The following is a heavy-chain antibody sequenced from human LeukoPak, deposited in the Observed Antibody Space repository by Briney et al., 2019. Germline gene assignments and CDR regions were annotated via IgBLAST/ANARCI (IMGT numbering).Heavy chain of an antibody. CDR2: INPNSGGP. Sequence: ASVKVSCKTSGYTFTGYYIHWVRQAPGQGLEWMGRINPNSGGPNYAQKFQGGVTMTRDTSISTAYMELSRLRSDDTAVYYCAREWSYGDYYDYWGQGTLVTVSS. CDR3: AREWSYGDYYDY. J-gene: IGHJ4*02. V-gene: IGHV1-2*06. CDR1: GYTFTGYY. D-gene: IGHD4-17*01.